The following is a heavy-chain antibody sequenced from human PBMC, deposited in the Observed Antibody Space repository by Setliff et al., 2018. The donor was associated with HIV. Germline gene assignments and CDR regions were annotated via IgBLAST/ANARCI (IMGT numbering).Heavy chain of an antibody. V-gene: IGHV3-74*01. D-gene: IGHD3-22*01. CDR3: ARDTEMITTTDAFDI. CDR1: GFALSTYD. Sequence: PGGSLRLSCAASGFALSTYDMHWVRQAPGKGLVWVSRLSRDGTYTHYADSVKGRFTISRDTAKNTLFLQLNSLRAEDTAVYYCARDTEMITTTDAFDIWGPGTMVTVSS. J-gene: IGHJ3*02. CDR2: LSRDGTYT.